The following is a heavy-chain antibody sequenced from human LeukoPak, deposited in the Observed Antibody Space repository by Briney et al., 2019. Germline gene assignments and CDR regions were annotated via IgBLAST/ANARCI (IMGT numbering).Heavy chain of an antibody. CDR2: IYYSGST. CDR3: ARLWVVAAYYFDY. CDR1: GGSISSSSYY. Sequence: PSETLSLTCTVSGGSISSSSYYWGWIRRPPGKGLEWIGSIYYSGSTYYNPSLKSRVTISVDTSKNQFSLKLSSVTAADTAVYYCARLWVVAAYYFDYWGQGTLVTVSS. J-gene: IGHJ4*02. D-gene: IGHD2-15*01. V-gene: IGHV4-39*01.